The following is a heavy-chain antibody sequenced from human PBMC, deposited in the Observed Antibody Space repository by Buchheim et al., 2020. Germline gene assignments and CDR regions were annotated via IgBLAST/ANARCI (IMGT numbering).Heavy chain of an antibody. CDR3: ARHRRVWEDFGVIMDYFEN. CDR1: GGSIRSDDYY. CDR2: VDNSGYI. V-gene: IGHV4-39*01. Sequence: QLQLQESGPGLVKPPETLSLICTVSGGSIRSDDYYWDWIRQSPGKGLEWIGSVDNSGYIYYNPSLKSRVTISVDTSKNQFSLKLTSVVAADTAVYYCARHRRVWEDFGVIMDYFENWGQGTL. D-gene: IGHD3-3*01. J-gene: IGHJ4*02.